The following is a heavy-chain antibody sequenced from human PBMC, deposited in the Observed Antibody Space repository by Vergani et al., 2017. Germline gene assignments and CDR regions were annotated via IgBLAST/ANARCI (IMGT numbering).Heavy chain of an antibody. V-gene: IGHV3-9*01. D-gene: IGHD4-17*01. CDR1: GFTFDDYA. Sequence: EVQLVESGGGLVQPGRSLRLSCAASGFTFDDYAMHWVRQAPGKGLEWVSGISWNSGSIGYADSVKGRFTISRDNAKNSLYLQMNSLRAEDTALYYCARPSWGPTVTTDRAYYYGMDVWGQGTTVTVSS. CDR3: ARPSWGPTVTTDRAYYYGMDV. J-gene: IGHJ6*02. CDR2: ISWNSGSI.